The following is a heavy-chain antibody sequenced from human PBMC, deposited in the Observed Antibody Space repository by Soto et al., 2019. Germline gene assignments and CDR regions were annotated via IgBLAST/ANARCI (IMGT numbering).Heavy chain of an antibody. D-gene: IGHD3-16*02. J-gene: IGHJ4*02. Sequence: QIQLVQSGPEVKEPGASVKVSCKAFGYTFKTYGIVWVRQAPGQGLEWMGWISPYNGDTLYAKNVLGRVTLTTDTPTSTAYMEMRSLRSDDTAVYYCASVPSYRPEDQWGQGTLVTVSS. CDR2: ISPYNGDT. V-gene: IGHV1-18*01. CDR1: GYTFKTYG. CDR3: ASVPSYRPEDQ.